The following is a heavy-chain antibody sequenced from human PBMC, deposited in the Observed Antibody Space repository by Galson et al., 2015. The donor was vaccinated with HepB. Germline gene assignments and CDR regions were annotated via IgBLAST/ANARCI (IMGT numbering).Heavy chain of an antibody. CDR2: ISSSGSTI. J-gene: IGHJ4*02. D-gene: IGHD5-24*01. CDR3: ASTTRWLQLRGFDY. V-gene: IGHV3-11*01. CDR1: GFTFSDYY. Sequence: SLRLSCAASGFTFSDYYMSWIRQAPGKGLEWVSYISSSGSTIYYADSVKGRFTISRDNAKNSLYLQMNSLRAEDTAVYYCASTTRWLQLRGFDYWGQGTLVTVSS.